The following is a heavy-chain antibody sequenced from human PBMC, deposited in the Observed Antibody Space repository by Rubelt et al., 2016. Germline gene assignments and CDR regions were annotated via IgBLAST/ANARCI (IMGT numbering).Heavy chain of an antibody. CDR1: GGSISSYY. J-gene: IGHJ6*04. CDR3: ARDQHCHYDFGRGYHGLDV. Sequence: GPGLVKPSETLSLTCTVSGGSISSYYWSWIRQPPGKGLEWIGYIYYSGSTNYNPSLKSRVTISVDTSKNTFSLKLSFVTAADTAGYYLARDQHCHYDFGRGYHGLDVRGTGTTVIVSS. V-gene: IGHV4-59*01. D-gene: IGHD3-3*01. CDR2: IYYSGST.